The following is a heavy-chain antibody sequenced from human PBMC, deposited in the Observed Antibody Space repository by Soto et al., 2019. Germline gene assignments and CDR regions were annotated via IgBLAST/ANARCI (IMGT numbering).Heavy chain of an antibody. J-gene: IGHJ6*02. CDR3: TTGGSSGSRHGTPGMDV. CDR1: GFTFSIAW. Sequence: EVQLVESGGGLVKPGGSLRLSCAASGFTFSIAWMHWVRQAPGKGLEGVGRIQSKVDGGTADYAEPVTCRLTILRDDSEDTVYLQTDSLKIENTAIYYCTTGGSSGSRHGTPGMDVWGQGTTVTVSS. D-gene: IGHD1-26*01. V-gene: IGHV3-15*07. CDR2: IQSKVDGGTA.